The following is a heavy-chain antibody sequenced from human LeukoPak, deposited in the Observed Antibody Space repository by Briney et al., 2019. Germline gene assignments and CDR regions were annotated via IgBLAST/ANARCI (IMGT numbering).Heavy chain of an antibody. Sequence: SETLSLTCTVSGGSISSYYWSWIRQPPGKGLEWIGYIYYSGSTNYNPSLKSRVTISVDTSKNQFSLKLSSVTAADTAVYYCARQASCSSTSRYNVWFDPWGQGTLVTVSS. CDR3: ARQASCSSTSRYNVWFDP. V-gene: IGHV4-59*08. CDR1: GGSISSYY. D-gene: IGHD2-2*02. J-gene: IGHJ5*02. CDR2: IYYSGST.